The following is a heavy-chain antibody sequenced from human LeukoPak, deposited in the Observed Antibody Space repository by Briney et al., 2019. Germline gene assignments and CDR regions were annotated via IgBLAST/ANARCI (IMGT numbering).Heavy chain of an antibody. CDR3: ASGIGLVEPLDY. Sequence: GSLRLSFEASGFPFSRHSMNWVRQAPGKGLEWVSSISSSSSYIYYADSVKGRFTISRDNAKNSLYLQMNSLRAEDTAVYYCASGIGLVEPLDYWGQGTLVTVSS. CDR2: ISSSSSYI. D-gene: IGHD1-26*01. V-gene: IGHV3-21*01. J-gene: IGHJ4*02. CDR1: GFPFSRHS.